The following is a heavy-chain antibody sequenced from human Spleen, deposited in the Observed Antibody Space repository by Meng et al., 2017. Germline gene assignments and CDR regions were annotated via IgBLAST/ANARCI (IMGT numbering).Heavy chain of an antibody. V-gene: IGHV1-2*06. J-gene: IGHJ4*02. Sequence: QVELVQSGVEVKKPGASVKVSFKPSGYNFPDYYIHWVRRAPGQGLEWMGRINPKSGDTHYAQKFQARVTMTGDTSISTAYMELSGLRSDDTAMYYCARDEDISAAGKLFGDYWGQGTLVTVSS. CDR2: INPKSGDT. D-gene: IGHD6-25*01. CDR3: ARDEDISAAGKLFGDY. CDR1: GYNFPDYY.